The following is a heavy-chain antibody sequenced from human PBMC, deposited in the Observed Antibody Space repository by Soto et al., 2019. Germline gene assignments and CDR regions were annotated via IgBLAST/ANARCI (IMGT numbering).Heavy chain of an antibody. CDR3: AKTRNFVVGTAVDH. CDR1: GFTFSSYA. V-gene: IGHV3-23*01. Sequence: EVQLLESGGGLVQPGGSLRLSCAASGFTFSSYAMSWVRQAPGKGLEWVSAISGSGGSTYYADSVKGRFTISRDNSKNTLYQKMKCWGAEDRAVYCCAKTRNFVVGTAVDHGGQAPLFTFSS. D-gene: IGHD2-21*02. J-gene: IGHJ4*02. CDR2: ISGSGGST.